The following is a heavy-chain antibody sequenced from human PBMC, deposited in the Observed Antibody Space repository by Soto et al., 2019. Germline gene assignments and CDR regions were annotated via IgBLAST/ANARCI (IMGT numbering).Heavy chain of an antibody. CDR3: GVPPLYSSSSLGSNWFDP. V-gene: IGHV3-21*01. J-gene: IGHJ5*02. CDR2: ISSSSSYI. D-gene: IGHD6-6*01. CDR1: GFTFSSYS. Sequence: EVQLVESGGGLVQPGGSLRLSCAASGFTFSSYSMNWVRQAPGKGLEWVSSISSSSSYIYYADSVKGRFTISRDNAKNSLYLQMNSLRAEDTAVYYCGVPPLYSSSSLGSNWFDPWGQGTLVTVSS.